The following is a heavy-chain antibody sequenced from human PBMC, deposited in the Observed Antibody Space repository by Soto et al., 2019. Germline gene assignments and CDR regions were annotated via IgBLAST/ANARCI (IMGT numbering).Heavy chain of an antibody. CDR2: IYYSGST. CDR3: ARSGYSYGPNPLLY. V-gene: IGHV4-31*03. Sequence: QVQLQESGPGLVKPSQTLSLTCTVSGGSISSGGYYWSWIRQHPGKGLEWIGYIYYSGSTYYNPSLKRRVTLSADTSKNQFTLKLSSVTAADTAVYYCARSGYSYGPNPLLYWGQGTLVTVSS. CDR1: GGSISSGGYY. D-gene: IGHD5-18*01. J-gene: IGHJ4*02.